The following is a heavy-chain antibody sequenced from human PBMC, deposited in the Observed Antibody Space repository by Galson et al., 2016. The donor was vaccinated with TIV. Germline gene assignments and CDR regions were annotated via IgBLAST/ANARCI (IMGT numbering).Heavy chain of an antibody. CDR3: ARTPYGDSFGWFFDL. J-gene: IGHJ2*01. V-gene: IGHV2-70*11. CDR2: IDWDDDK. D-gene: IGHD4-17*01. CDR1: GFSLTTSGMC. Sequence: ALVQPTQTLTLTCTFSGFSLTTSGMCVSWIRQAPGKGLEWLARIDWDDDKYYNIYLQTRLSISKDTSRNQVVLTMTDMDPVDTATYYCARTPYGDSFGWFFDLWGRGTLVSVSS.